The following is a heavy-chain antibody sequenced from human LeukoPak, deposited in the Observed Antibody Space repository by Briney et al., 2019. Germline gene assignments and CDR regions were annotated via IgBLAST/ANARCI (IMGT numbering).Heavy chain of an antibody. V-gene: IGHV3-7*01. CDR2: IKQDGSEK. Sequence: PGGSLRLSCAASGFTFSSYWMSWVRQAPGKGLEWVANIKQDGSEKYYVDSVKGRFTISRDNAKNSLYLQMNSLRAEDTAVYYCARVGPPYHHYGMDVWGQGTTVTVSS. CDR1: GFTFSSYW. CDR3: ARVGPPYHHYGMDV. J-gene: IGHJ6*02.